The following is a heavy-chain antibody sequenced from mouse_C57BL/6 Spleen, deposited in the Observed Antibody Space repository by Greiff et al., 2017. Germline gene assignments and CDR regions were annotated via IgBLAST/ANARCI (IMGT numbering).Heavy chain of an antibody. CDR1: GFTFSSYG. CDR3: ARHYYGSSFDY. J-gene: IGHJ2*01. V-gene: IGHV5-6*01. Sequence: EVQGVESGGDLVKPGGSLKLSCAASGFTFSSYGMSWVRQTPDKRLEWVATISSGGSYTYYRDSVKGRFTISRDNAKNTLYLQMSSLKSEDTAMYYCARHYYGSSFDYWGQGTTLTVSS. D-gene: IGHD1-1*01. CDR2: ISSGGSYT.